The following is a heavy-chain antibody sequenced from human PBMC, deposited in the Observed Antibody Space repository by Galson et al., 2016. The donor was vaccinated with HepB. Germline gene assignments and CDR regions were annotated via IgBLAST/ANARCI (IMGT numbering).Heavy chain of an antibody. CDR2: ITSRSTAI. D-gene: IGHD6-13*01. V-gene: IGHV3-48*04. CDR3: AREGAGSSSFIDNYYGIDV. CDR1: GFTLSSYS. J-gene: IGHJ6*02. Sequence: SLRLSCAASGFTLSSYSMNWVRQTPGKGLEWVSYITSRSTAIYYADPVKGRFTISRDNARNTLYLQMNSLRAEDTAVYYCAREGAGSSSFIDNYYGIDVWGQGTSDTVPS.